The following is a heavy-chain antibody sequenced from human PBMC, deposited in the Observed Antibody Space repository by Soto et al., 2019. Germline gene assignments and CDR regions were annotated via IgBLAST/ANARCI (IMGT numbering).Heavy chain of an antibody. D-gene: IGHD6-25*01. CDR1: GDSVSGNSAT. J-gene: IGHJ5*02. Sequence: SQTLSLTCAISGDSVSGNSATWNWIRQSRSRGLEWLGRTYYRSKWYNDYAVSVKSRITINPDTSKNQFSLQLNSVTPEGTAVYYCAREEIAAAYNWFDPWGQGTLVTVSS. CDR2: TYYRSKWYN. V-gene: IGHV6-1*01. CDR3: AREEIAAAYNWFDP.